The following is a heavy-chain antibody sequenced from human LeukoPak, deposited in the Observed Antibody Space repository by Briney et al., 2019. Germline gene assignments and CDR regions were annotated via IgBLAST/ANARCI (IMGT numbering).Heavy chain of an antibody. CDR1: GYTFTGYY. Sequence: ASVKVSCKASGYTFTGYYMHWVRQAPGQGLEWMGRINPNSGGTNYAQKFQGGVTMTRDTSISTAYMELSSLRSEDTAVYYCTRSGFGGGVHFDYWGQGTPVTVSS. CDR2: INPNSGGT. V-gene: IGHV1-2*06. J-gene: IGHJ4*02. D-gene: IGHD3-16*01. CDR3: TRSGFGGGVHFDY.